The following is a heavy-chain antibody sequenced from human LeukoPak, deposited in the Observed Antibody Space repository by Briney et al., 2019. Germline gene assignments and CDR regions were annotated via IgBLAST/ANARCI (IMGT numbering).Heavy chain of an antibody. J-gene: IGHJ2*01. CDR1: GYTLTELS. CDR2: FDPEDGET. D-gene: IGHD5/OR15-5a*01. CDR3: ATKSLGFWYFDL. V-gene: IGHV1-24*01. Sequence: ASVKVSCKVSGYTLTELSMHWVRQAPGKGLEWMGGFDPEDGETIYAQKFQGRVTMTEDTSTDTAYMELSSLRSEDTAVYYCATKSLGFWYFDLWGRGTLVTVSS.